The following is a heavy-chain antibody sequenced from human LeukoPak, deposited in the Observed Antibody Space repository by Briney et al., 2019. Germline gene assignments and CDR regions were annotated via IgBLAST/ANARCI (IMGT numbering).Heavy chain of an antibody. J-gene: IGHJ4*02. CDR3: ARYQGGLDY. Sequence: SETLFLTCTVSGGSISTYYWNWIRQPPGKGLEWIGYIDYTGTTNYNPSLRSRLTISVDTSKNQFSLKLTSVTAADTAVYYCARYQGGLDYWGLGTLVTVSS. V-gene: IGHV4-59*01. CDR1: GGSISTYY. CDR2: IDYTGTT. D-gene: IGHD2-2*01.